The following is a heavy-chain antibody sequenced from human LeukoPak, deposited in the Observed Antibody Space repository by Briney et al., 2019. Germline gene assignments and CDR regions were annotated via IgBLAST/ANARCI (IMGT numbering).Heavy chain of an antibody. Sequence: GGSLRLSCAASGFTFSSYAMSWVRQAPGKGLERVSAISGSGDSTYYGDSVKGRFTISRGNSKNTLYLQMNSLRAEDTAVYYCAKTRPLDSSSWSHGDYWGQGTLVTVSS. CDR3: AKTRPLDSSSWSHGDY. CDR1: GFTFSSYA. V-gene: IGHV3-23*01. D-gene: IGHD6-13*01. CDR2: ISGSGDST. J-gene: IGHJ4*02.